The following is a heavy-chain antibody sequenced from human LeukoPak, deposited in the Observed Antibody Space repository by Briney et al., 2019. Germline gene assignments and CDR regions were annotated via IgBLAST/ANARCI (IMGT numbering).Heavy chain of an antibody. V-gene: IGHV1-18*01. CDR3: ARRLDSSSWGYYYYMDV. J-gene: IGHJ6*03. Sequence: GASVKASCKASGYTFTSYGISWVRQAPGQGLEWMGWISAYNGNTNYAQKLQGRVTMTTDTSTSTAYMELRSLRSDDTAVYYCARRLDSSSWGYYYYMDVWGKGTRSPSP. CDR1: GYTFTSYG. D-gene: IGHD6-13*01. CDR2: ISAYNGNT.